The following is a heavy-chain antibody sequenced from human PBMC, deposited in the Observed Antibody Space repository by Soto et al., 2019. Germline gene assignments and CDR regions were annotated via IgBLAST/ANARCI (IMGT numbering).Heavy chain of an antibody. CDR1: GYTFTSYG. D-gene: IGHD3-22*01. Sequence: ASVKVSCKASGYTFTSYGISWVRQAPGQGLEWMGWISAYNGNTNYAQKLQGRVTMTTDTSTSTAYMELRSLRSDDTAVYYCARFYPPYYDSSLDYWGQGTLVTVSS. V-gene: IGHV1-18*01. CDR2: ISAYNGNT. CDR3: ARFYPPYYDSSLDY. J-gene: IGHJ4*02.